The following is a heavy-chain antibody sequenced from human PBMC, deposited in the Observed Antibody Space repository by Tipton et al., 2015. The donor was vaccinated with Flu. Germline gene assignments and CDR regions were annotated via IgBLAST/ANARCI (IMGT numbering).Heavy chain of an antibody. CDR2: IYYSGST. D-gene: IGHD6-13*01. J-gene: IGHJ4*02. V-gene: IGHV4-61*05. CDR3: ARRTYSTAFDY. CDR1: GGSISSSSYY. Sequence: TLSLTCTVSGGSISSSSYYWSWIRQPPGKGLEWIGYIYYSGSTNYNPSLKSRVTISVDTSKNQFSLKLSSVTAADTAVYYCARRTYSTAFDYWGQGTLVTVSS.